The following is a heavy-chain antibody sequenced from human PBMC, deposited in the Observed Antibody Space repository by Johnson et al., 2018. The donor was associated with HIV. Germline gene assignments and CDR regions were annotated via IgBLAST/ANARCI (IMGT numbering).Heavy chain of an antibody. CDR1: GFTFDDYA. CDR2: ISWNSGSI. CDR3: AKEGAAVIHFDI. Sequence: VQLVESGGGLVQPGRSLRLSCAASGFTFDDYAMHWVRQAPGKGLEWVSGISWNSGSIGYADSVKGRFTISRDNAKNSLYLQMNSLRAEDTALYYCAKEGAAVIHFDIWCQGTMVTFSS. V-gene: IGHV3-9*01. J-gene: IGHJ3*02. D-gene: IGHD6-13*01.